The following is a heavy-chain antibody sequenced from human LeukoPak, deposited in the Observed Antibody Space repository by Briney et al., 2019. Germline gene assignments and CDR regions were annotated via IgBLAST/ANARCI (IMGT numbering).Heavy chain of an antibody. CDR2: ISLDGATT. CDR3: VKDHGWLLYS. CDR1: GFTFNSYA. V-gene: IGHV3-23*01. D-gene: IGHD3-9*01. Sequence: GGSLRLSCAASGFTFNSYAMSWVRQAPGKGLEWVSGISLDGATTYYAGSVEGRFTISRDNSKNTLYLQMNSLRADDTAVYYCVKDHGWLLYSWGQGTLVTVSS. J-gene: IGHJ4*02.